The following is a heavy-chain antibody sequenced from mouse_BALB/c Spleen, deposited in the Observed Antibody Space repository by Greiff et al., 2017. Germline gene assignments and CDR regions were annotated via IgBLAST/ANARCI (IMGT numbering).Heavy chain of an antibody. CDR2: INPCTGYT. Sequence: VHLVESGAELAKPGASVKMSCKASGYTFTSYWMHWVKQRPGQGLEWIGYINPCTGYTEYNQKFKDKATLTADKSSSTAYMQLSSLTSEDSAVYYCARNYYGSSLAYWGQGTLVTVSA. CDR1: GYTFTSYW. J-gene: IGHJ3*01. V-gene: IGHV1-7*01. D-gene: IGHD1-1*01. CDR3: ARNYYGSSLAY.